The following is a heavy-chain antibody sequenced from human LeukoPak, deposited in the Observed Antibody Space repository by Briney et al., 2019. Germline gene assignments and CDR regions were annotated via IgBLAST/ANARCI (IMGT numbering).Heavy chain of an antibody. CDR1: GYSFTSYW. CDR2: IYPGDSDT. J-gene: IGHJ6*03. Sequence: GESLKISCKGSGYSFTSYWIGWVRQMPGKGLEWMGIIYPGDSDTRYSPSFQGQVTISADKSISTAYLQWSSLKASDTAMYYCARHQGSGPYYYYYMDVWGRGTTVTVSS. D-gene: IGHD3-10*01. V-gene: IGHV5-51*01. CDR3: ARHQGSGPYYYYYMDV.